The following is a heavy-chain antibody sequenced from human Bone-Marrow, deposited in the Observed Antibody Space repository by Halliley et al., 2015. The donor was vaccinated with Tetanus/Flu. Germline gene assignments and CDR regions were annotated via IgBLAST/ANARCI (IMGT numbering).Heavy chain of an antibody. D-gene: IGHD2-21*02. CDR3: ARDSDFFTY. V-gene: IGHV3-23*01. CDR2: IGGSVEGT. Sequence: KGREWVSSIGGSVEGTYYADPVKGRFTVSRDDSKNPLYLQMNSLGAEDTAVYYCARDSDFFTYWGQGTLVTVSS. J-gene: IGHJ4*02.